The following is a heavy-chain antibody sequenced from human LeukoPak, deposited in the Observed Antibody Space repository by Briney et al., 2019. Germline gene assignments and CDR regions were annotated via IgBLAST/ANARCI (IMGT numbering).Heavy chain of an antibody. CDR2: IYYSGST. Sequence: PSETLSLTCTVSGGSISSSSYYWGWIRQPPGKGLEWIGSIYYSGSTYYNPSLKSRVTISVDTSKNQFSLKLSSVTAADTAVYYCARIGSDIVVVVAATSDAFDIWCQGTMVTVSS. V-gene: IGHV4-39*01. CDR3: ARIGSDIVVVVAATSDAFDI. CDR1: GGSISSSSYY. J-gene: IGHJ3*02. D-gene: IGHD2-15*01.